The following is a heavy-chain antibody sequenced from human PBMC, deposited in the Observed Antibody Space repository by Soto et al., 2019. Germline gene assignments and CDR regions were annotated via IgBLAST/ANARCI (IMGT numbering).Heavy chain of an antibody. CDR2: ISRSGGTT. D-gene: IGHD3-10*01. Sequence: GGSLRLSCAASGFTFSSYAMSWVRQAPGKGLEWVSSISRSGGTTYSADSVKGRFTISRDNSKNTLYLQMNSLKAEDTAVYFCATGGYGELLFDYWGQGTLVTVSS. CDR3: ATGGYGELLFDY. J-gene: IGHJ4*02. V-gene: IGHV3-23*01. CDR1: GFTFSSYA.